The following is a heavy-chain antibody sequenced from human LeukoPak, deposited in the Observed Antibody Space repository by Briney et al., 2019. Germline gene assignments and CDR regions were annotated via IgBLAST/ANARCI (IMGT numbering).Heavy chain of an antibody. CDR1: GGSLSGHY. V-gene: IGHV4-34*01. Sequence: SETLSLTCGVYGGSLSGHYWSWIRQPPGKGLEGIGEINHSGSTNYNPYLKSRVTISVDPSRNQSSLKLSSVTAAARAVSYCATEYSSSSTSFDYWGQGTLVTVSS. CDR3: ATEYSSSSTSFDY. D-gene: IGHD6-6*01. CDR2: INHSGST. J-gene: IGHJ4*02.